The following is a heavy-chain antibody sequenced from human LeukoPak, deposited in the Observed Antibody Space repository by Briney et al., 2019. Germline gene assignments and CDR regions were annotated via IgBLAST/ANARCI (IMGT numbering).Heavy chain of an antibody. D-gene: IGHD5-12*01. V-gene: IGHV3-21*01. Sequence: GGSLRLSCAASGFTFSSYSMNWVRQAPGKGLEWVSSISSSSSYISYADSVKGRFTISRDNAKNSLYLQMNSLRAEDTAVYYCARVRYGGYGFDYWGQGTLVTASS. CDR2: ISSSSSYI. CDR3: ARVRYGGYGFDY. J-gene: IGHJ4*02. CDR1: GFTFSSYS.